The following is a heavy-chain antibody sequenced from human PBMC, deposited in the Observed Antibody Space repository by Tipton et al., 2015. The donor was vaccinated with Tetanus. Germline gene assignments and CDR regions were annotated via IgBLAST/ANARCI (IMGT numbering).Heavy chain of an antibody. CDR2: ISYSGRT. D-gene: IGHD5-24*01. J-gene: IGHJ3*01. V-gene: IGHV4-39*07. CDR3: ARGGRDAYNNPLGAFDV. Sequence: TLSLTCIVSGGSMSGSGHYGAWVRQSPGKGLEWIGSISYSGRTYYSPSLKSRVTISVDTSKNQFSLRLRSVAAADTAVYYCARGGRDAYNNPLGAFDVWGRGQRSPSHQ. CDR1: GGSMSGSGHY.